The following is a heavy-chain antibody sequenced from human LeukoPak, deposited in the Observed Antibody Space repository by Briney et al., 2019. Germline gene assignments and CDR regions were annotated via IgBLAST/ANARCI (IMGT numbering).Heavy chain of an antibody. CDR1: GYSISSGYY. V-gene: IGHV4-38-2*02. CDR3: ARILGGSGTQYYMDV. CDR2: LYHSGSA. J-gene: IGHJ6*03. Sequence: PSETLSLTCTVSGYSISSGYYWGWIRQSPGKGPEWIGSLYHSGSAYYNPSLKSRVTLSVDTSKNQFSLKLSSVTAADTAVYYCARILGGSGTQYYMDVWGKGTTVTVSS. D-gene: IGHD3-10*01.